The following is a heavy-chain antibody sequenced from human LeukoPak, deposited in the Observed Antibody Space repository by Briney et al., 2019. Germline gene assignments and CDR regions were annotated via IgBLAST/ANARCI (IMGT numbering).Heavy chain of an antibody. CDR2: INPNSGGT. Sequence: ASVKVSCKASGYTFTGYYMHWVRQAPGQGLEWMGWINPNSGGTNYAQKFQGRVTMTRDTSISTAYMELSRLRSDDTAVYYCARGSGSYLGESDFGYWGQGTLVTVSS. CDR3: ARGSGSYLGESDFGY. V-gene: IGHV1-2*02. CDR1: GYTFTGYY. J-gene: IGHJ4*02. D-gene: IGHD1-26*01.